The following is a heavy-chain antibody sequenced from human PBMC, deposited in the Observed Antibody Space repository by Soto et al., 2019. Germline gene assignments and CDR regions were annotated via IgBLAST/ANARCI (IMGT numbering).Heavy chain of an antibody. D-gene: IGHD6-19*01. J-gene: IGHJ4*02. CDR1: GYTFTSYY. CDR2: INPSGGST. Sequence: ASVKVSCKASGYTFTSYYMHWVRQAPGQGLGWMGIINPSGGSTSYAQKFQGRVTMTRDTSTSTVYMELSSLRSEDTAVYYCARLGIAVAGTISHPYYFDYWGQGTLVTVSS. CDR3: ARLGIAVAGTISHPYYFDY. V-gene: IGHV1-46*01.